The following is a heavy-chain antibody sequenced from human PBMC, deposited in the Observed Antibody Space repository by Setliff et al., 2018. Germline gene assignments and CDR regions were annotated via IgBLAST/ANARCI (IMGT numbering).Heavy chain of an antibody. Sequence: PSETLSLTCTVSGDSINSRTNYWSWIRQPAGKGPEWIGHIYASWSTNYNPSLKSRVTISLDTSKNQFSLKLNSVTAADTGVYYCARMTGFAYMDVWGKGTPVTVSS. CDR3: ARMTGFAYMDV. J-gene: IGHJ6*03. CDR1: GDSINSRTNY. CDR2: IYASWST. V-gene: IGHV4-61*09.